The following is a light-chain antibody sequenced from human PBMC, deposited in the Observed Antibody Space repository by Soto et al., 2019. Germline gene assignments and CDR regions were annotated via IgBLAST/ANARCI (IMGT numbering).Light chain of an antibody. CDR1: QGVGDD. J-gene: IGKJ1*01. CDR2: AAS. Sequence: AIQMTQSPSSLSASVGDRVTITCRASQGVGDDLGWYQQRTGKPPKVLIYAASTLQFGVPSRFSGSGSGTDFTLTITSLQPEDSATYYCLQDHNYPHTFGQGTKVEIK. CDR3: LQDHNYPHT. V-gene: IGKV1-6*01.